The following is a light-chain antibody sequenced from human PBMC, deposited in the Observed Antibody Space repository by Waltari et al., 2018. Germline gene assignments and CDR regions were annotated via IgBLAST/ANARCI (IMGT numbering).Light chain of an antibody. V-gene: IGLV2-14*01. J-gene: IGLJ3*02. CDR1: SSDVGGSNY. CDR2: DVS. Sequence: QSALTQPASVSGSPGQSITISCTGTSSDVGGSNYVSWYQQHPGKAPKHMIYDVSKRPSGVSNRFSGSKSGNTASLTISGLQAEDEADYYCSSYTSSSTFDWVFGGGTKLTVL. CDR3: SSYTSSSTFDWV.